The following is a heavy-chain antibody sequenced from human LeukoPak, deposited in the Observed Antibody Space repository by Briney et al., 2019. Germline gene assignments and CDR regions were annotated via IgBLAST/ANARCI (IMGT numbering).Heavy chain of an antibody. D-gene: IGHD1-14*01. CDR3: ATADVYNSYDY. J-gene: IGHJ4*02. Sequence: GGSLRLSCAASGFTFRSYAMGWVRQAPGKGLEWVSGISGSGGSTYSADSVKGRFTISRDNSKNTLYLQMNSLRAEDTAVYYCATADVYNSYDYWGQGTLVTVSS. CDR2: ISGSGGST. CDR1: GFTFRSYA. V-gene: IGHV3-23*01.